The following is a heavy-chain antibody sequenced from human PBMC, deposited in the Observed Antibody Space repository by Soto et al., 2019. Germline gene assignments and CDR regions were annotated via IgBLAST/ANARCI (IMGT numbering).Heavy chain of an antibody. CDR2: LSNTGRRT. Sequence: GGSLRLSCVVSVFPFGSNGMSGVRQAPGKGLEWVSGLSNTGRRTSYADSVKGRFNISRDNSENTVYLQMNSLRVEDTAVYYCATEMGATQGPFDNWGQGTLVTVSS. CDR3: ATEMGATQGPFDN. J-gene: IGHJ4*02. V-gene: IGHV3-23*01. CDR1: VFPFGSNG. D-gene: IGHD1-26*01.